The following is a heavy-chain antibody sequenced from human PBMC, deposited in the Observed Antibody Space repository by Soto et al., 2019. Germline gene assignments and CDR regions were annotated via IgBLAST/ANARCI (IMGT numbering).Heavy chain of an antibody. CDR2: IRYDGSNK. CDR1: GFTFSSYG. J-gene: IGHJ6*02. CDR3: AREHYSSSWYYYYGMDV. V-gene: IGHV3-33*01. Sequence: QVQLVESGGGVVQPGRSLRLSCAASGFTFSSYGMHWVRQAPGKGLEWVAVIRYDGSNKYYADSVKGRFTISRDNSKNTLYLQMNSLRAEDTAVYYCAREHYSSSWYYYYGMDVWGQGTTVTVSS. D-gene: IGHD6-13*01.